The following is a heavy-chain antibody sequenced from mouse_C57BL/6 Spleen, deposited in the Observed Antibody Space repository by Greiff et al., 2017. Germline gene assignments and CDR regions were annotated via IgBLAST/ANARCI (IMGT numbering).Heavy chain of an antibody. CDR2: IDPSDSYT. V-gene: IGHV1-59*01. CDR3: ARSGYGSSYGFAY. J-gene: IGHJ3*01. D-gene: IGHD1-1*01. CDR1: GYTFTSYW. Sequence: VQLQQPGAELVRPGTSVKLSCKASGYTFTSYWMHWVKQRPGQGLEWIGVIDPSDSYTNYNQKFKGKATLTVDTSSSTAYMQLSSLTSEDSAVYYCARSGYGSSYGFAYWGQGTLVTVSA.